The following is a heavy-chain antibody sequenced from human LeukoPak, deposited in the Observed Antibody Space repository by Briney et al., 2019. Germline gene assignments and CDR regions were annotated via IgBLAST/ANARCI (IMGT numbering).Heavy chain of an antibody. J-gene: IGHJ4*02. CDR2: ITTGRGET. V-gene: IGHV1-3*03. D-gene: IGHD6-19*01. CDR3: ARGGKQWRGGNYFDS. CDR1: GGTFTDYA. Sequence: GASVKVSCKASGGTFTDYALHWVRQAPGQSLEWMGWITTGRGETRYSQEFQRRITFTRDKSASTVYMDLSDLRSEDTAVYYCARGGKQWRGGNYFDSWGQGTLVAVSS.